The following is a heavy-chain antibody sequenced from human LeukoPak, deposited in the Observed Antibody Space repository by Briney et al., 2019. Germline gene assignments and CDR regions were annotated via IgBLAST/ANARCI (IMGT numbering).Heavy chain of an antibody. CDR2: IWYGGSNK. CDR1: GFTFSSYG. D-gene: IGHD4-17*01. V-gene: IGHV3-30*02. Sequence: GGSLRLSCAASGFTFSSYGMHWVRQAPGKGLEWVAVIWYGGSNKYYADSVKGRFTISRDNSKNTLYLQMNSLRAEDTAVYYCAKEVLYDYGDYGGAFDIWGQGTMVTVSS. J-gene: IGHJ3*02. CDR3: AKEVLYDYGDYGGAFDI.